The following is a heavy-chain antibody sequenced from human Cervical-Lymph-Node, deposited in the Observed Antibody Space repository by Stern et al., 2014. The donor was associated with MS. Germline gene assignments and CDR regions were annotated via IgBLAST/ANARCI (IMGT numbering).Heavy chain of an antibody. J-gene: IGHJ6*02. D-gene: IGHD2-21*02. CDR1: GDTLSEIS. CDR3: ATHRGRVTYYYGMDV. CDR2: FDPQHGET. Sequence: VQLVESGAEVKKPGASVKVSCKVSGDTLSEISMHWVRQAPGKGLEWMGGFDPQHGETRYAQKFQGRVTMAEDRSTDTAYMELSSLRSEDTAMYYCATHRGRVTYYYGMDVWGQGTTVTVSS. V-gene: IGHV1-24*01.